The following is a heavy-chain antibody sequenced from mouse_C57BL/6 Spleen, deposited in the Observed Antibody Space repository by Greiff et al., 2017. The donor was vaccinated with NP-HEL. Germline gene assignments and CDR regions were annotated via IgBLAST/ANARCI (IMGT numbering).Heavy chain of an antibody. D-gene: IGHD1-1*01. J-gene: IGHJ1*03. CDR3: ARPPYYGSSLYWYFDV. V-gene: IGHV5-12*01. CDR2: ISNGGGST. Sequence: EVKVVESGGGLVQPGGSLKLSCAASGFTFSDYYMYWVRQTPEKRLEWVAYISNGGGSTYYPDTVKGRFTISRDNAKNTLYLQMSRLKSEDTAMYYCARPPYYGSSLYWYFDVWGTGTTVTVSS. CDR1: GFTFSDYY.